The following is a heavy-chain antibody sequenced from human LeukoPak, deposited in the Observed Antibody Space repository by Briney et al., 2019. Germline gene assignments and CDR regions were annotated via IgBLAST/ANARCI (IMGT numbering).Heavy chain of an antibody. CDR3: ARGPPHDYSNYWFDP. V-gene: IGHV1-2*06. Sequence: ASVKVSCKASGYTFTGYYMHWVRQAPGQGLEWMGRINPNSGGTNYAQKFQGRVTMTRDTSISTAYMELSRLRSDDTAVYYCARGPPHDYSNYWFDPWGQGTLVTVSS. CDR2: INPNSGGT. CDR1: GYTFTGYY. D-gene: IGHD4-11*01. J-gene: IGHJ5*02.